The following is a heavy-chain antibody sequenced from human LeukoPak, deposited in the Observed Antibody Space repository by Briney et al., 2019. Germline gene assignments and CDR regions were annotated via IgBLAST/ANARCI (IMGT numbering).Heavy chain of an antibody. CDR1: GFTFSSYG. J-gene: IGHJ6*02. D-gene: IGHD6-13*01. Sequence: GGSLRLSCAASGFTFSSYGMHWVRQAPGKGLEWVAVIWYDGSNKYYADSVKGRFTISRDNSKNTLYLQMYSLRAEDTAVYYCARDRYSSSWGMDVWGQGTTVTVSS. CDR2: IWYDGSNK. CDR3: ARDRYSSSWGMDV. V-gene: IGHV3-33*01.